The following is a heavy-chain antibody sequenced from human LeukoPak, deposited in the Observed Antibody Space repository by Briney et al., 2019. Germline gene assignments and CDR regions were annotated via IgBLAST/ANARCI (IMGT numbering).Heavy chain of an antibody. Sequence: GGSLRLSCVASGFTFTSYWIHWVRQAPGKGLVWVSRINSDGSYTNYADSVKGRFTISRDNARNTLYLQMNSLRAEDTAVYYCARADHADTAMIDNWGQGTLVAVSS. V-gene: IGHV3-74*01. CDR2: INSDGSYT. D-gene: IGHD5-18*01. CDR1: GFTFTSYW. CDR3: ARADHADTAMIDN. J-gene: IGHJ4*02.